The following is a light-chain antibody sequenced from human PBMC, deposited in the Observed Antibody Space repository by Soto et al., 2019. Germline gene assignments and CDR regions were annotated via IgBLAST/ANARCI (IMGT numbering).Light chain of an antibody. CDR2: GIS. J-gene: IGKJ4*01. CDR1: QNLLHTDGKTY. V-gene: IGKV2D-29*01. Sequence: DIVMTQTPLSLSVTPGQPASISCKSSQNLLHTDGKTYFYWYLQKPGQPPQLLIYGISNRFSGVXAXXSGSGAGTTFTLQISRVEAEDVGVYSCMQSIQPPFTFGGGAKVEMK. CDR3: MQSIQPPFT.